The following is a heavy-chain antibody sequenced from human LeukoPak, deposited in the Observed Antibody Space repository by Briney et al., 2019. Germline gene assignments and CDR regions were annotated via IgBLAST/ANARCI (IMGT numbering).Heavy chain of an antibody. D-gene: IGHD3-10*01. CDR1: GYTFTSYA. J-gene: IGHJ3*02. Sequence: GGSLRLSCAASGYTFTSYAMHWVRQAPGQRLEWMGWINAGNGNTKYSQKFQGRVTITRDTSASTAYMELSSLRSEDTAVYYCARVGVLQAFDIWGQGTMVTVSS. V-gene: IGHV1-3*01. CDR2: INAGNGNT. CDR3: ARVGVLQAFDI.